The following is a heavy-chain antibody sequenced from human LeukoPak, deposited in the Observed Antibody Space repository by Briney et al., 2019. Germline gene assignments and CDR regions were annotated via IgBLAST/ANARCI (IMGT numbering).Heavy chain of an antibody. J-gene: IGHJ5*02. D-gene: IGHD3-10*01. CDR3: ARDGRQKNYYGSGRGNWFDP. CDR1: GYTFTSYY. CDR2: INSSGGST. V-gene: IGHV1-46*01. Sequence: ASVKVFCKASGYTFTSYYMHWVRQAPGQGLEWMGIINSSGGSTSYAQKFQGRVTMTRDTSTSTVYMELSSLRSEDTAVYYCARDGRQKNYYGSGRGNWFDPGGQGTLVTVSS.